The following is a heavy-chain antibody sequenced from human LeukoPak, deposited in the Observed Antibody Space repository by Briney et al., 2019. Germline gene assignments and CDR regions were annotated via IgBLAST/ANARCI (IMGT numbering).Heavy chain of an antibody. CDR1: GFTFSSYA. CDR2: ITSSGGST. Sequence: GGSLRLSCAASGFTFSSYAMGWVRQAPGKGLEWVSAITSSGGSTYYADSVKGRFTISRDNSKNTLYLQMNSLRAEDTAVYYCAKGAGSTSWTYYYMDVWGKGTTVTVSS. V-gene: IGHV3-23*01. D-gene: IGHD2-2*01. J-gene: IGHJ6*03. CDR3: AKGAGSTSWTYYYMDV.